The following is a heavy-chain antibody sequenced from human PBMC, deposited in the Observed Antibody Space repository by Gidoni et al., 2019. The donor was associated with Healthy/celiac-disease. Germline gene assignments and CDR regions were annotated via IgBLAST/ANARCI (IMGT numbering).Heavy chain of an antibody. V-gene: IGHV4-59*01. Sequence: QVQLQESGPGLVKPSETLSLTCPVPGGSISSYYWSWIRQPPGKGLEWIGYIYYSGSTNYNPSLKSRVTISVDTSKNQFSLKLSSVTAADTAVYYCARDPGRWLFDYWGQGTLVTVSS. CDR1: GGSISSYY. CDR2: IYYSGST. J-gene: IGHJ4*02. CDR3: ARDPGRWLFDY. D-gene: IGHD3-22*01.